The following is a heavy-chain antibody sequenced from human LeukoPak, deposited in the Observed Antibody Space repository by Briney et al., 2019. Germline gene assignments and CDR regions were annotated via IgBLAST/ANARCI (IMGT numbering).Heavy chain of an antibody. CDR3: ARVGCYYDSSGYDYYYYHGMDV. Sequence: PSETLSLTCAVYGGSFSGYYWSWIRQPPGKGLEWIGEINHSGSTNYNPSLKSRVTISVDTSKNQFSLKLSSVTAADTAVYYCARVGCYYDSSGYDYYYYHGMDVWGQGTTVTVSS. D-gene: IGHD3-22*01. J-gene: IGHJ6*02. CDR2: INHSGST. V-gene: IGHV4-34*01. CDR1: GGSFSGYY.